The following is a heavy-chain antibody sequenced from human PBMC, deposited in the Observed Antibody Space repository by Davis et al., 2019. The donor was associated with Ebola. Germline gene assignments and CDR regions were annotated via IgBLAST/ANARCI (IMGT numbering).Heavy chain of an antibody. V-gene: IGHV3-23*01. Sequence: GESLKISCAASGFTFSSYWMSWVRQAPGKGLEWVSTITSGGSIYYADSVKGRFTISRDNSKNTLYLQMSGLRPEDTALYYCAKKYHYASGNYYFVFDYWGQGTLVTVSS. J-gene: IGHJ4*02. CDR2: ITSGGSI. CDR3: AKKYHYASGNYYFVFDY. D-gene: IGHD3-10*01. CDR1: GFTFSSYW.